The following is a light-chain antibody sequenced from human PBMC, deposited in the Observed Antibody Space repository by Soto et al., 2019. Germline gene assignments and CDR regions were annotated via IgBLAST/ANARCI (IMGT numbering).Light chain of an antibody. Sequence: QSVLTQPPSVSGAPGQRVTVSCTGSSSNIGAGYDVHWYQQLPGKAPKLLIYANSGRPSGVPDRFSGSRSGTSASLAISGLQTEDEADYYCSSYAGSSNVFGTGTKVTVL. CDR2: ANS. J-gene: IGLJ1*01. CDR3: SSYAGSSNV. CDR1: SSNIGAGYD. V-gene: IGLV1-40*01.